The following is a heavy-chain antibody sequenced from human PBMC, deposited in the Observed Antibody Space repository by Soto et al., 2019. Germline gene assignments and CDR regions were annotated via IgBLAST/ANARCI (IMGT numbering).Heavy chain of an antibody. CDR2: MNPNSGNT. CDR1: GYTFTSYD. Sequence: ASVKVSCKASGYTFTSYDINWVRQATGQGLEWMGWMNPNSGNTGYAQKFQGGVTMTRNTSISTAYMELSSLRSEDTAVYYCARGAGGMRTWGNDAFDIWGQGTMVTVSS. CDR3: ARGAGGMRTWGNDAFDI. D-gene: IGHD3-16*01. J-gene: IGHJ3*02. V-gene: IGHV1-8*01.